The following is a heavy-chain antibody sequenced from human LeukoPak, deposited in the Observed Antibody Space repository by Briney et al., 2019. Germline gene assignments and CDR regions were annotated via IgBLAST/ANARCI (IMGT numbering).Heavy chain of an antibody. CDR3: ARGLGVPGDV. Sequence: ASVKVSCKASGGTFSSYAISWVRQAPGQGLEWMGIINPSGGSTSYAQKFQGRVTMTRDTSTSTVYMELSSLRSEDTAVYYCARGLGVPGDVWGQGTTVTVSS. J-gene: IGHJ6*02. CDR2: INPSGGST. D-gene: IGHD3-10*01. CDR1: GGTFSSYA. V-gene: IGHV1-46*01.